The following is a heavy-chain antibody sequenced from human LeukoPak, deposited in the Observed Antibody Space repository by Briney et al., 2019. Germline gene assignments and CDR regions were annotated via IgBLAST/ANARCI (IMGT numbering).Heavy chain of an antibody. CDR1: GFTFSSYA. J-gene: IGHJ3*02. D-gene: IGHD6-19*01. V-gene: IGHV3-23*01. CDR3: AKDPRWSSGWRSSNGDAFDI. CDR2: ISGSGGST. Sequence: GGSLRLSCAASGFTFSSYAMSWVRQAPGKGLEWVSVISGSGGSTYYADSVKGRFTISRDNSKNTLYLQMNSLRAEDTAVYYCAKDPRWSSGWRSSNGDAFDIWGQGTMVTVSS.